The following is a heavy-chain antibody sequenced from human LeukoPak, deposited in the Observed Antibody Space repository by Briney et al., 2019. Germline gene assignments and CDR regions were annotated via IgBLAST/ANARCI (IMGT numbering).Heavy chain of an antibody. D-gene: IGHD3-3*01. Sequence: SETLSLTCTVSGGSISSGGYYWSWIRQPPGKGLEWIGYIYHSGSTYYNPSLKSRVTISVDRSKNQFSLKLSSVTAADTAVYYCARDGEVHDAFDIWGQGTMVTVSS. CDR3: ARDGEVHDAFDI. V-gene: IGHV4-30-2*01. CDR1: GGSISSGGYY. J-gene: IGHJ3*02. CDR2: IYHSGST.